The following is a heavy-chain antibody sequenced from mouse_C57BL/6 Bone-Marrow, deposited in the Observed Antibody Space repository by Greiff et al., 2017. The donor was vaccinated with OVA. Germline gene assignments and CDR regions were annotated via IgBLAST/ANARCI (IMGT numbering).Heavy chain of an antibody. CDR2: IYPRSGNT. J-gene: IGHJ2*01. D-gene: IGHD1-1*01. Sequence: VQLQQSGAELARPGASVKLSCKASGYTFTSYGISWVKQRTGQGLEWIGEIYPRSGNTYYNEKFKGKATLTADKSSSTAYMELRSLTSEDSAVYFCARRRVYYGSSLYYFDYWGQGTTLTVSS. V-gene: IGHV1-81*01. CDR1: GYTFTSYG. CDR3: ARRRVYYGSSLYYFDY.